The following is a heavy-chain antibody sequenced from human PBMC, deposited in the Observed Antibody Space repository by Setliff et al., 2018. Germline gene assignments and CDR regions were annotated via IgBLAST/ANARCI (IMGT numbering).Heavy chain of an antibody. D-gene: IGHD6-19*01. V-gene: IGHV4-4*07. CDR1: GGSISSYY. J-gene: IGHJ6*03. CDR3: AREQWLDPPGYYYMDV. Sequence: SETLSLTCTVSGGSISSYYWSWIRQPAGKGLEWIGHIYIGGSANYNPSLKSRVTMSIDTSKNQFSLKLNSVTAADMAVYYCAREQWLDPPGYYYMDVWAKGPRSPS. CDR2: IYIGGSA.